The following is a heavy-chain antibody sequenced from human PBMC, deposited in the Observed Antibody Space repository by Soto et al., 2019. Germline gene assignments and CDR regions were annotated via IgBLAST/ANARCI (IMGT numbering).Heavy chain of an antibody. Sequence: EVQLVESGGGVVRPGTSLRLSCAASGFTFDDYGMSWVHQVPGKGLEWVSSINWSGSHTGYADSVVGRFTISRDNAKNTLYLQMNSLRPEDTAFYYCARSAYIVTRSTMDVWGKGSTVTVSS. D-gene: IGHD5-12*01. CDR2: INWSGSHT. CDR1: GFTFDDYG. J-gene: IGHJ6*03. V-gene: IGHV3-20*04. CDR3: ARSAYIVTRSTMDV.